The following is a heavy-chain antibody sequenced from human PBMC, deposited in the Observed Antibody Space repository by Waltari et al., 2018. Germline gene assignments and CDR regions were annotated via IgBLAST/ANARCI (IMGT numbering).Heavy chain of an antibody. CDR2: INSNTGDS. D-gene: IGHD1-1*01. J-gene: IGHJ4*02. CDR1: GYTFTSYY. Sequence: QVQLVQSGPEVTQPGASVRVSCKTSGYTFTSYYLHWVRQAPGQGLEWMAWINSNTGDSQSAQTFQGRVTVTKDTSLTTVYLELSGLRSDDTALYYCARETLPGNKIIDYWGQGTLVTVSS. V-gene: IGHV1-2*02. CDR3: ARETLPGNKIIDY.